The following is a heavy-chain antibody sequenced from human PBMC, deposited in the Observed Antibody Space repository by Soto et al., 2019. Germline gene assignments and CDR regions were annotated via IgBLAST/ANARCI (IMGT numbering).Heavy chain of an antibody. Sequence: ASETLSLTCAVYGGSSSDYYRSWIRQPPGKGLEWIGEINHSGSTNYKPSLRSRVTVSVDTPKNQFSLKLSSVTAADTAVYYCARGLTTLNRGNWFDPWGQGTLVTVSS. J-gene: IGHJ5*02. V-gene: IGHV4-34*01. CDR2: INHSGST. CDR1: GGSSSDYY. D-gene: IGHD2-15*01. CDR3: ARGLTTLNRGNWFDP.